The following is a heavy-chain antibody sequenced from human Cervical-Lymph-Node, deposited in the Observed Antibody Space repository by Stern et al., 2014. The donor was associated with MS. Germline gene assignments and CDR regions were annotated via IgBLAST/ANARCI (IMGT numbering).Heavy chain of an antibody. J-gene: IGHJ4*02. D-gene: IGHD3-3*01. V-gene: IGHV4-59*08. Sequence: VQLVESGPGLVKPSETLSLTCSVSGGSISSYYWNWIRQPPGKGLEWIANVHYSGTTNNNPPLKSRVTILLDTSMNKISLNLTSVTAADTAVYYCAGSGTYYPDYWGQGILVTVSS. CDR3: AGSGTYYPDY. CDR2: VHYSGTT. CDR1: GGSISSYY.